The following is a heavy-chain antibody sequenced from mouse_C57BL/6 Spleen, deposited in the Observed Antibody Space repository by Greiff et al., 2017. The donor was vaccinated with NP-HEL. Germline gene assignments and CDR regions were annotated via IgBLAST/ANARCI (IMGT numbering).Heavy chain of an antibody. CDR1: GYSITSGYY. V-gene: IGHV3-6*01. D-gene: IGHD4-1*01. J-gene: IGHJ3*01. Sequence: EVQLQQSGPGLVKPSQSLSLTCSVTGYSITSGYYWNWIRQFPGNKLEWMGYISYDGSNNYNPSLKNRISITRDTSKNQFFLKLNSVTTEDTATYYCARGNFLTGPGWFAYWGQGTLVTVSA. CDR3: ARGNFLTGPGWFAY. CDR2: ISYDGSN.